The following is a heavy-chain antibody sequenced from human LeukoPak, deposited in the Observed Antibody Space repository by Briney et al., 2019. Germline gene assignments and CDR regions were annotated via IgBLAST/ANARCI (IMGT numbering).Heavy chain of an antibody. Sequence: ALRLSCAASGFTFSSYAMHWVRQAPGKGLEWVAVISYDGSNKYYADSVKGRFTISRDNSKNTLYLQMNSLRAEDTAVYYCARDRVENGPPDYWGQGTLVTVSS. CDR2: ISYDGSNK. J-gene: IGHJ4*02. CDR3: ARDRVENGPPDY. CDR1: GFTFSSYA. D-gene: IGHD3-10*01. V-gene: IGHV3-30*04.